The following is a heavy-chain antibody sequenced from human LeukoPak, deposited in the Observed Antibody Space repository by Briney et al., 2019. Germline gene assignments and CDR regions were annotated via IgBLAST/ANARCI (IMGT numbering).Heavy chain of an antibody. V-gene: IGHV4-34*01. J-gene: IGHJ4*02. Sequence: SETLSLTCAVYGGSFSGYYWSWIRQPPGKGLEWIGEINHSGSTNYNPSLKSRVTISVDTSKNQFSLKLSSVTAADTAVYYCARGRVTMVRGVIRYFDYWGQGTLVTVSS. CDR2: INHSGST. D-gene: IGHD3-10*01. CDR1: GGSFSGYY. CDR3: ARGRVTMVRGVIRYFDY.